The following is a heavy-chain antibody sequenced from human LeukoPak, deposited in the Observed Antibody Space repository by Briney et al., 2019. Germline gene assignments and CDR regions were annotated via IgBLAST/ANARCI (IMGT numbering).Heavy chain of an antibody. CDR2: ISGSGGST. V-gene: IGHV3-23*01. D-gene: IGHD6-13*01. CDR3: AKASNSSSWYFYFDY. CDR1: GFTFSSYA. J-gene: IGHJ4*02. Sequence: GGSLRLSCAASGFTFSSYAMSWVRQAPGKGLEWVSAISGSGGSTYHADSVKGRFTISRDNPKNTLYLQMNSLRAEDTAVYYCAKASNSSSWYFYFDYWGQGTLVTVSS.